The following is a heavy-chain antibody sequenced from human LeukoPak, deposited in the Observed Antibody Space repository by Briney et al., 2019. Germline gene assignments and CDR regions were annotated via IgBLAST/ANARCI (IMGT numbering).Heavy chain of an antibody. Sequence: GGSLRLSCAASGFTVSSNYMSWVRQAPGKGLEWVSGISGSGGNTYYADSVKGRFTISRDNSKNTLYLQMNTLRAEDTAVYYCAKAPGYINDAFDIWGQGTMVTVSS. CDR3: AKAPGYINDAFDI. CDR1: GFTVSSNY. D-gene: IGHD5-18*01. J-gene: IGHJ3*02. CDR2: ISGSGGNT. V-gene: IGHV3-23*01.